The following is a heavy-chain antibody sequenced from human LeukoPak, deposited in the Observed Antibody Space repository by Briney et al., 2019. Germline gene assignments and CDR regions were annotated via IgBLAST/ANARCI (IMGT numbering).Heavy chain of an antibody. V-gene: IGHV3-30-3*01. CDR2: ISYDGSNK. CDR3: ASPLIVGATTGYFDY. D-gene: IGHD1-26*01. CDR1: GFTFSSYA. J-gene: IGHJ4*02. Sequence: GRSLRLSCAASGFTFSSYAMHWVRQAPGKGLEWVAVISYDGSNKYYADSVKGRFTISRDNSKSTLYLQMNSLRAEDTAVYYCASPLIVGATTGYFDYWGQGTLVTVSS.